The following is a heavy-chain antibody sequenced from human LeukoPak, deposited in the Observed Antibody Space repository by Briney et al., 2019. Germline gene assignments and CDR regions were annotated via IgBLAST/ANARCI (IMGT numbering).Heavy chain of an antibody. V-gene: IGHV5-51*01. J-gene: IGHJ5*02. CDR2: IYPGDSDT. D-gene: IGHD6-13*01. CDR3: ARGYSSRFDP. CDR1: GYRFNAYW. Sequence: GESLKISCKGSGYRFNAYWIAWVRPMHGKGLEWMGIIYPGDSDTRYSPSFQGQVTISADKSITTAYLQWRSLKASDTAMYYCARGYSSRFDPWGQGTLVTVSS.